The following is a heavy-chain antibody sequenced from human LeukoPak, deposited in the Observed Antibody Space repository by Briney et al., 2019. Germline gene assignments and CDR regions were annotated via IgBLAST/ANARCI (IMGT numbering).Heavy chain of an antibody. CDR1: GGTFSSYA. CDR3: ARTRADPQIDFDY. Sequence: ASVKVSCKASGGTFSSYAISWVRPAPGQGLEWMGRIIPILGIANYAQKFQGRVTITADKSTSTAYMELSSLRSEDTAVYYCARTRADPQIDFDYWGQGTLVTVAS. V-gene: IGHV1-69*04. J-gene: IGHJ4*02. CDR2: IIPILGIA. D-gene: IGHD2-21*01.